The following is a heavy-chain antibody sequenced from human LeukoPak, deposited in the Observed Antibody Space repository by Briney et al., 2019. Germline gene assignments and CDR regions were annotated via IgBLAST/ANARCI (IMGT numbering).Heavy chain of an antibody. CDR2: IIPIFGTA. CDR3: ARDNVAGKTDAFDI. D-gene: IGHD6-19*01. V-gene: IGHV1-69*13. Sequence: SVKVSCKASGGTFSSYAISWVRQAPGQGLEWMGGIIPIFGTANYAQKFQGRVTITADESTSTAYMELSSLRSEDTAAYYCARDNVAGKTDAFDIWGQGTMVTVSS. J-gene: IGHJ3*02. CDR1: GGTFSSYA.